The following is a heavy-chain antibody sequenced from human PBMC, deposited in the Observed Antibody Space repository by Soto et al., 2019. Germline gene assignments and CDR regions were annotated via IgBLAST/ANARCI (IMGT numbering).Heavy chain of an antibody. CDR2: IHHSGST. D-gene: IGHD6-6*01. CDR3: TRVHGSGSSDS. CDR1: GGSINPYF. V-gene: IGHV4-59*01. Sequence: QVQLEESGPGLVKPSETLSLICSVSGGSINPYFWSWIRQSPGKGLEWIGYIHHSGSTKYNPSLTSRVTISVDTAKNQFSLKLTSVTVADTALYYCTRVHGSGSSDSWSQGTLVTVSS. J-gene: IGHJ4*02.